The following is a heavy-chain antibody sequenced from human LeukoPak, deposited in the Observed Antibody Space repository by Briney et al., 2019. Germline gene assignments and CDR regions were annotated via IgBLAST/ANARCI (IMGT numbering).Heavy chain of an antibody. CDR1: GGSISSGGYY. J-gene: IGHJ4*02. CDR3: ARGGYYYGSGSSQNFDY. V-gene: IGHV4-31*03. D-gene: IGHD3-10*01. Sequence: SQTLSLTCTVSGGSISSGGYYWSWIRQHPGKGLEWIGYIYYSGSTYYNPSLKSRVTISVDTSKNQFSLKLSSVTAADTAVYYCARGGYYYGSGSSQNFDYWGQGTLVTVSS. CDR2: IYYSGST.